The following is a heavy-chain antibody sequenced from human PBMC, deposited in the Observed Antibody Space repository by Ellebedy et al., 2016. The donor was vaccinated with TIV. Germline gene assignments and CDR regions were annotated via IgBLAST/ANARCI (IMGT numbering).Heavy chain of an antibody. J-gene: IGHJ6*02. CDR3: ARGEVTLYYYGMDV. CDR1: SGSITSYY. V-gene: IGHV4-59*01. CDR2: IYYSGST. Sequence: MPSETLSLTCSVSSGSITSYYWSWIRQPPGKGLEWIGYIYYSGSTNYNPSLKSRVTISVDTSKNQFSLKLSSVTAADTAVYYCARGEVTLYYYGMDVWGQGTTVTVSS.